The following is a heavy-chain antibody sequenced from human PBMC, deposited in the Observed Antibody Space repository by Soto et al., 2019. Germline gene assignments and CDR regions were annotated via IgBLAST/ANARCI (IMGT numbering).Heavy chain of an antibody. V-gene: IGHV3-23*01. Sequence: EVQLLESGGGLVQPGGSLRLSCAASGFTFSSYAMSWVRQAPGKGLEWVSAISGSGGSTYYADSVKGRFTISRDNSKKTLYLQMNSLRAEDTAVYYCAKDSLNDFWSGYFPFDFWGQGTLVTVSS. CDR1: GFTFSSYA. CDR2: ISGSGGST. CDR3: AKDSLNDFWSGYFPFDF. J-gene: IGHJ4*02. D-gene: IGHD3-3*01.